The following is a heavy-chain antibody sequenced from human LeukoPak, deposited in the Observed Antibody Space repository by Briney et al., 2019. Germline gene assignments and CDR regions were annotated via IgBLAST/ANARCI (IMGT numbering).Heavy chain of an antibody. J-gene: IGHJ4*02. CDR2: IYYSGST. V-gene: IGHV4-59*12. CDR3: ARDLEVGGYDYFDY. Sequence: SETLSLTCTVSGGSISSYYWSWIRQPPGKGLEWIGYIYYSGSTNYNPSLKSRVTISVDTSKNQFSLKLSSVTAADTAVYYCARDLEVGGYDYFDYWGQGTLVTVSS. D-gene: IGHD5-12*01. CDR1: GGSISSYY.